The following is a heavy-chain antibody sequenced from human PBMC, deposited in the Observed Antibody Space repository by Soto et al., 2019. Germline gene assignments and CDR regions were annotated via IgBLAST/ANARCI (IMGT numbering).Heavy chain of an antibody. Sequence: EVQLVESGGGLAQPGRSLRLSCAASGFTFDDYAMHWVRQAPGKGLEWVSGISWNSDSIGYADSVKGRFTISRDNAKKSLYLQMNSLRAEDTALYDCASGRGYDILTGYYPYFDYWGQGTLVTVSS. CDR3: ASGRGYDILTGYYPYFDY. V-gene: IGHV3-9*01. J-gene: IGHJ4*02. CDR2: ISWNSDSI. CDR1: GFTFDDYA. D-gene: IGHD3-9*01.